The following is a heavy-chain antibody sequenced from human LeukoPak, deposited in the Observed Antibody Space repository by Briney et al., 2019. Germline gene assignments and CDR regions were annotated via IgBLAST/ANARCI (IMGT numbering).Heavy chain of an antibody. CDR1: GYTFTGYY. D-gene: IGHD3-10*01. CDR3: ARLLWFGELISPFDY. J-gene: IGHJ4*02. Sequence: ASVKVSCKASGYTFTGYYMHWVRQAPGQGLEWMGWINPNSGGTNYAQKFQGMVTMTRDTSISTAYMELSRLRSDDTAVYYCARLLWFGELISPFDYWGQGTLVTVSS. V-gene: IGHV1-2*02. CDR2: INPNSGGT.